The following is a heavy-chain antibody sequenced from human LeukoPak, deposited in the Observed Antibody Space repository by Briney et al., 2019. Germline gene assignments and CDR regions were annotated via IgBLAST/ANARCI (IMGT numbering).Heavy chain of an antibody. CDR3: AREAFGVVIWHLAFDI. J-gene: IGHJ3*02. D-gene: IGHD3-3*01. V-gene: IGHV4-39*07. Sequence: SETLSLTCTVSGGSICSSSYYWGWIRQPPGKGLEWIGSIYYSGSTYYNPSLKSRVTISVDTSKNQFSLKLSSVTAADTAVYYCAREAFGVVIWHLAFDIWGQGTMVTVSS. CDR2: IYYSGST. CDR1: GGSICSSSYY.